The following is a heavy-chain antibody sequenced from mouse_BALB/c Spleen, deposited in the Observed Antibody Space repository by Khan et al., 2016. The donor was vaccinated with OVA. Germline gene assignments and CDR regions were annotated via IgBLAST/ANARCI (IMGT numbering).Heavy chain of an antibody. Sequence: VQLQQPGPELVKPGASVKMSCKASGYTFTYYVITWVKQRTGQGLEWIGEIYPGSDNANYNERFKGKATLTADKSSNTTHMQLSSLTSEDSAVYFCARGDGYYVYFDYWGQGTTLTVSS. CDR3: ARGDGYYVYFDY. CDR2: IYPGSDNA. D-gene: IGHD2-3*01. J-gene: IGHJ2*01. CDR1: GYTFTYYV. V-gene: IGHV1-81*01.